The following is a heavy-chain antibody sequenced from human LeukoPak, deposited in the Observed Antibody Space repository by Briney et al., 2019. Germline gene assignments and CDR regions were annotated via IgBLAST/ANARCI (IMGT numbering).Heavy chain of an antibody. CDR2: LSGSSDDT. CDR1: GHTFKHYA. D-gene: IGHD3-10*01. J-gene: IGHJ4*02. V-gene: IGHV3-23*01. CDR3: AKGVELKHPFHFDY. Sequence: GGPLRLSCAASGHTFKHYAMSWARQAPGRGLECVSALSGSSDDTFYTASFKGRFTISRDNSKNTLYLQMNSLRADDTAVYYCAKGVELKHPFHFDYWGRGTLVTVSS.